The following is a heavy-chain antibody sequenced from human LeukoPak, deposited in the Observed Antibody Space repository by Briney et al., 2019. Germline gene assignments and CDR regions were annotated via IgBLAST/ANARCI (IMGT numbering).Heavy chain of an antibody. Sequence: PSETLSLTCAVYGGSFSGYYWSWIRQPPGKGLEWIGEINHSGSTNYNPSLKSRVTISVDTSKNQFSLKLSSVTAADTAVYYCARGLKYYYGSGSRGFDYWGQGTLVTVSS. V-gene: IGHV4-34*01. D-gene: IGHD3-10*01. CDR3: ARGLKYYYGSGSRGFDY. CDR1: GGSFSGYY. J-gene: IGHJ4*02. CDR2: INHSGST.